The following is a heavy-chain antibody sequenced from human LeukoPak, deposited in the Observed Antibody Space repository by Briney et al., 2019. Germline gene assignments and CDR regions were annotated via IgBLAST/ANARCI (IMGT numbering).Heavy chain of an antibody. D-gene: IGHD6-19*01. CDR1: GYTFSSYD. CDR2: MNPNSGNT. J-gene: IGHJ1*01. CDR3: ARRVGSGWPVQH. V-gene: IGHV1-8*01. Sequence: GASVKVSCKASGYTFSSYDINWVRQATGQGLEWMGWMNPNSGNTGYAQKFRGRLNMTRNTSISTAYMELSSLRSEDTAVYYCARRVGSGWPVQHWGQGTLVTASS.